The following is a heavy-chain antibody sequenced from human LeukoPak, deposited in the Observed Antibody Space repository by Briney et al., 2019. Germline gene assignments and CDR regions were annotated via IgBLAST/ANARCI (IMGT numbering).Heavy chain of an antibody. CDR2: INSDGSST. J-gene: IGHJ3*02. CDR1: GFTFSSYW. D-gene: IGHD4-23*01. Sequence: PGGSLRLSCAASGFTFSSYWMHWVRQAPEKGLVWVSRINSDGSSTSYADSVKGRFTISRDNAKNTLYLQMNNLRAEDTAVYYCSSGNSHACDIWGQGTMVTVSS. CDR3: SSGNSHACDI. V-gene: IGHV3-74*01.